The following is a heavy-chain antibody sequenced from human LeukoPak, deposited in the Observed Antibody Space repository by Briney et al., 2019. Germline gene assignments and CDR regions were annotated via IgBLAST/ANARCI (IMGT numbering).Heavy chain of an antibody. CDR3: ARVPGYSSGWYGGYYYYYMDV. CDR1: GYTFTSYA. Sequence: ASVKVSCKASGYTFTSYAMNWVRQAPGQGLEWMGWISAYNGNTNYAQKLQGRVTMTTDTSTSTAYMELRSLRSDDTAVYYCARVPGYSSGWYGGYYYYYMDVWGKGTTVTISS. CDR2: ISAYNGNT. V-gene: IGHV1-18*01. J-gene: IGHJ6*03. D-gene: IGHD6-19*01.